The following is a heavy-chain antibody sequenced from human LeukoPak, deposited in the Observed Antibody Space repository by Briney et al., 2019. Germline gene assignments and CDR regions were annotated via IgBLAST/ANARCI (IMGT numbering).Heavy chain of an antibody. D-gene: IGHD5-18*01. J-gene: IGHJ4*02. Sequence: GESLKISCKGSGYIFTNYWIAWVRQTPGEGLEWMGITYPGDSDTRYSPSFQGQVTISADKSISTAYLQWSSLKASDTAIYYCARRTDSLVYFDYWGQGTLVTVSS. V-gene: IGHV5-51*01. CDR3: ARRTDSLVYFDY. CDR2: TYPGDSDT. CDR1: GYIFTNYW.